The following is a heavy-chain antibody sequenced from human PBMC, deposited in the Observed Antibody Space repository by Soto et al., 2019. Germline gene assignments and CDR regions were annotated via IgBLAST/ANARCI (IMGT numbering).Heavy chain of an antibody. CDR3: ARLGGHCSSTSCHGYYGMDV. V-gene: IGHV4-39*01. D-gene: IGHD2-2*01. J-gene: IGHJ6*02. CDR2: FYYTEST. Sequence: SETLSLTCTVSGGSISSGPYSWGWIRQPPGKGLEWIGTFYYTESTHYSPSLESRVTISVDTSKNQFSLKVYSVTAADTAVYYCARLGGHCSSTSCHGYYGMDVWGQGTTVT. CDR1: GGSISSGPYS.